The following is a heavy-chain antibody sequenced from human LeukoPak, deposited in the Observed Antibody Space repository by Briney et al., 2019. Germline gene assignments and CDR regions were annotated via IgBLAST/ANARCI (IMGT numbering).Heavy chain of an antibody. D-gene: IGHD3-9*01. Sequence: ASVKVSCKTSGYTFTGYFIHWVRQAPGQGPEWMGWIKPSSGDTNYAQKFLGRVTITRDTSISTAYMEVSRLRSDDTAVCYCARGERSFDWFFRHWGQGSLVTVSS. CDR2: IKPSSGDT. CDR3: ARGERSFDWFFRH. V-gene: IGHV1-2*02. J-gene: IGHJ4*02. CDR1: GYTFTGYF.